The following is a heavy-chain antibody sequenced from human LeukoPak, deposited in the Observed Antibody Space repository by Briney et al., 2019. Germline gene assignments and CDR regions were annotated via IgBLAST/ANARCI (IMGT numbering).Heavy chain of an antibody. V-gene: IGHV3-7*03. Sequence: GGSLRLSCAASGFTFNSDWMSWGRQAPGQGLEWVATVKEDGSVTFYVDSVKGRFSISRDNSKNSLYLQMNSLRAEDTAVYYCARYPRCFDYWGEGALVTVSS. J-gene: IGHJ4*02. CDR2: VKEDGSVT. CDR1: GFTFNSDW. D-gene: IGHD4-17*01. CDR3: ARYPRCFDY.